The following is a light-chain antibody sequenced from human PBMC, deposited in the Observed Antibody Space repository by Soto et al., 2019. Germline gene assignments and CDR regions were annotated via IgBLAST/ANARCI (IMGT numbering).Light chain of an antibody. CDR3: CSYAGSYTL. CDR2: DVS. J-gene: IGLJ1*01. CDR1: SSDVGGYNY. Sequence: SVLTQPRSVSGAPGQSATISCTGTSSDVGGYNYVSWYQQHPGKAPKLMIYDVSKRPSGVPDRFSGSKSGNTASLTISGLQAEDEADYYCCSYAGSYTLLGTGTTVTVL. V-gene: IGLV2-11*01.